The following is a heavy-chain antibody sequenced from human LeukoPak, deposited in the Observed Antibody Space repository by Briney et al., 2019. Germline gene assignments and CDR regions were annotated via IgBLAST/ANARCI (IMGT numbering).Heavy chain of an antibody. CDR2: ISYDGTNK. CDR1: GFTFSSYS. D-gene: IGHD3-3*01. CDR3: ASGGGVVT. V-gene: IGHV3-30-3*01. Sequence: GGSLRLSCAASGFTFSSYSMHWVRQAPGKGLEWVAVISYDGTNKYYADSVKGRFTISRDNSKNTLYLQMNSLRVEDTAVYYCASGGGVVTRGQGTMVTVSS. J-gene: IGHJ3*01.